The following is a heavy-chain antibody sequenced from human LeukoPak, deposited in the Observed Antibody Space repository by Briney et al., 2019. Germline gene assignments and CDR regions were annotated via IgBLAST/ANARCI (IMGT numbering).Heavy chain of an antibody. CDR1: GFTFTGYA. CDR3: ARTPSGNVWACVDY. CDR2: ISSDGSNK. D-gene: IGHD3-16*01. Sequence: PGGSLRLSCAASGFTFTGYAMLRVRQAPGKGLEWVAVISSDGSNKYYADSVRGRFTISRVNSKNTVDLQMNSLRAEDTAVYYCARTPSGNVWACVDYGGQEPLPTVPS. J-gene: IGHJ4*02. V-gene: IGHV3-30*04.